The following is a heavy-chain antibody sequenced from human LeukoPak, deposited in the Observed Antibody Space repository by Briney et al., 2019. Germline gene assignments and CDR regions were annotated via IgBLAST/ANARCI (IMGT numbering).Heavy chain of an antibody. D-gene: IGHD3-22*01. CDR2: ISGSGSTI. J-gene: IGHJ1*01. V-gene: IGHV3-48*02. Sequence: GGSLRLSCAASGFTFNSYSMIWVRQAPGKGLEWVSYISGSGSTIYYADSVKGRFTISRDNAKNSLYLQMNSLRDGDTAVYYCARRVSQLSSGSYALWDWGQGTLITVSS. CDR3: ARRVSQLSSGSYALWD. CDR1: GFTFNSYS.